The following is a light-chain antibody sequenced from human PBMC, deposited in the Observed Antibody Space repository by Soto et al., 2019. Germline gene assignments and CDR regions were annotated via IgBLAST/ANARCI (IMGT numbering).Light chain of an antibody. V-gene: IGLV1-44*01. J-gene: IGLJ1*01. CDR1: SSNIGTHT. CDR2: NNN. CDR3: AAWDDSMNGYV. Sequence: QSVLTQPPSASGTPGQRVTISCSGSSSNIGTHTVNWYQQLPGTAPKLLIYNNNQRPSGVPDRVSGSKSGTSASLAISGLQSEDEADYYCAAWDDSMNGYVFGTGTKLTGL.